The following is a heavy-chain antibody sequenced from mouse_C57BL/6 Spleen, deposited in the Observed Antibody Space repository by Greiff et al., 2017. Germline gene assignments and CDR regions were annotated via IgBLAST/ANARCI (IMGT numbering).Heavy chain of an antibody. J-gene: IGHJ4*01. CDR1: GYTFTNYW. CDR3: ARSIYDGNYVGAMDY. Sequence: QVQLQQSGAELVRPGTSVKMSCKASGYTFTNYWIGWAKQRPGHGLEWIGDIYPGGGYTNYNEKFKGKATLTADKSSSTAYMQFSSLTSEYSAIYYCARSIYDGNYVGAMDYWGQGTSVTVSS. CDR2: IYPGGGYT. V-gene: IGHV1-63*01. D-gene: IGHD2-1*01.